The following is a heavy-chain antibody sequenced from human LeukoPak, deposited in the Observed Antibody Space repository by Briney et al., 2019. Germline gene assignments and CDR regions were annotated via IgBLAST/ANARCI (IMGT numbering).Heavy chain of an antibody. CDR1: GGSISSYY. CDR2: IYYSGST. D-gene: IGHD3-9*01. J-gene: IGHJ3*02. V-gene: IGHV4-59*08. Sequence: PSETLSLTCTVSGGSISSYYWSWIRQPPGKGLEWIGYIYYSGSTNYNPSLKSRVTISVDTSKNQFSLKLSSVTAADTAVYYCARHGFDSILTGSLLGDHDAFDIWGQGTMVTVSS. CDR3: ARHGFDSILTGSLLGDHDAFDI.